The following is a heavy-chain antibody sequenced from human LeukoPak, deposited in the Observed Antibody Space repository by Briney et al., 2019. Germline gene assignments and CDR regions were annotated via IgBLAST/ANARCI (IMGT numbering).Heavy chain of an antibody. J-gene: IGHJ4*02. CDR2: INHSGST. CDR1: GGSFSGYY. Sequence: SETLSLTCAVYGGSFSGYYWSWIRQPPGKGLEWIGEINHSGSTNYNPSLKSRVTISVDTSKNQFSLKLSSVTAADTAVYYCARGRDPGIAAAGTLLPSAYWGQGTLVTVSS. D-gene: IGHD6-13*01. V-gene: IGHV4-34*01. CDR3: ARGRDPGIAAAGTLLPSAY.